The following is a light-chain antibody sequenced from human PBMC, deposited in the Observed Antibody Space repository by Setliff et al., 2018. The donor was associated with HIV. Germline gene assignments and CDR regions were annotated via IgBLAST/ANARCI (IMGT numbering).Light chain of an antibody. CDR2: EVT. J-gene: IGLJ1*01. V-gene: IGLV2-14*01. CDR1: NSDVGGYNY. CDR3: SSYTSSNTQV. Sequence: QSALTQPASVSGPPGQSITISCTGTNSDVGGYNYVSWYQQHPGKVPKLMIYEVTNRPSGVSNRFSSSKSDNTASLTISGLQAEDEADYYCSSYTSSNTQVFGTGTKVTVL.